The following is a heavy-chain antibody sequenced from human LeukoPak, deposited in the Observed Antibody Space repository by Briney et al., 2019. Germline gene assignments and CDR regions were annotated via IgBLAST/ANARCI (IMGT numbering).Heavy chain of an antibody. Sequence: GSLRLSCVTSGFTFGSYAMNWVRQAPGKGLEWVSAINGRGGSTYYADSVKGRFTISRDNSKNTLYLQMDSLRAEDTAVYYCAKGAYYDSSGLDWGQGTLVTVSS. CDR1: GFTFGSYA. J-gene: IGHJ4*02. D-gene: IGHD3-22*01. CDR3: AKGAYYDSSGLD. CDR2: INGRGGST. V-gene: IGHV3-23*01.